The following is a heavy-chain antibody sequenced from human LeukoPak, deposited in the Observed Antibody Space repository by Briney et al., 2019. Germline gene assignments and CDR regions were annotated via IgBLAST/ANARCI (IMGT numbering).Heavy chain of an antibody. CDR3: ARDGDSSSSGHYYLYMDV. D-gene: IGHD6-6*01. CDR2: ITSSSSYI. V-gene: IGHV3-21*01. Sequence: GGSLRLSCAASGFTFSGYTMNWVRQAPGQGLEWVSSITSSSSYIYYADSVKGRFTISRDNAKKSLYLQLKSLRGDDTAVYYCARDGDSSSSGHYYLYMDVWGKGTTVTVSS. CDR1: GFTFSGYT. J-gene: IGHJ6*03.